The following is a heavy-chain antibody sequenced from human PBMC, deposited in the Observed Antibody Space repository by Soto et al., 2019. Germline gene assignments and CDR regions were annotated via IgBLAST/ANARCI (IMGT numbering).Heavy chain of an antibody. D-gene: IGHD4-17*01. CDR1: GGSFSGYY. J-gene: IGHJ5*02. CDR2: ISHSGSS. V-gene: IGHV4-34*01. CDR3: ATETVTTRGWWFDP. Sequence: QVQLQQWGAGLLKASETLSLTCAVYGGSFSGYYWSWIRQPPGKGLEWIGKISHSGSSNYNPSLNSRVTISIDTSNSQFALKLSSVPAADTAVYDCATETVTTRGWWFDPWGQGTLVTVSS.